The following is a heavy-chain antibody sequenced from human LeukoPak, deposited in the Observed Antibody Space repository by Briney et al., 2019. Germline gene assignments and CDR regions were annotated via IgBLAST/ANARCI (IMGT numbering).Heavy chain of an antibody. Sequence: PSETLSLTCAVYGGSFSGYYWSWIRQPPGKGLEWIGEINHSGSTNYNPSLKSRVTISVDTSKNQFSLKLSSVTAADTAVYYCARGWKPRIVVVPAAKWVWFDPWGQGTLVTVSS. V-gene: IGHV4-34*01. CDR3: ARGWKPRIVVVPAAKWVWFDP. CDR1: GGSFSGYY. J-gene: IGHJ5*02. D-gene: IGHD2-2*01. CDR2: INHSGST.